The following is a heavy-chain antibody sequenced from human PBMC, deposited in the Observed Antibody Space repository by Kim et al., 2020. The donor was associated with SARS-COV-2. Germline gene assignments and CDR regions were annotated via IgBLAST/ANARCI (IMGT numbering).Heavy chain of an antibody. CDR2: IKYDGSEK. V-gene: IGHV3-7*01. CDR1: GFTFNTYW. J-gene: IGHJ4*01. D-gene: IGHD3-9*01. Sequence: GGSLRLSCAASGFTFNTYWMTWVRQAPGKGLEWVANIKYDGSEKYYLDSVSGGFIISRDNAQNSLYLQMNTLRAEDTAVYYCARRYFDKYFFDYWGHGALVTVSS. CDR3: ARRYFDKYFFDY.